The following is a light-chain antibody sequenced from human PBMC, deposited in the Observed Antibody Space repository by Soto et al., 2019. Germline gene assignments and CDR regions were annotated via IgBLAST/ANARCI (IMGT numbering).Light chain of an antibody. Sequence: DIQMTQSPSTLSASVGDRVVITCRASQSISKWLAWYQQKPGTAPKLLIYHASTLESGVPSRFSGSGSETDFTLTISSLEPEDFAVYYCQQRNSLITFGQGTRLEIK. V-gene: IGKV1-5*01. CDR1: QSISKW. CDR3: QQRNSLIT. J-gene: IGKJ5*01. CDR2: HAS.